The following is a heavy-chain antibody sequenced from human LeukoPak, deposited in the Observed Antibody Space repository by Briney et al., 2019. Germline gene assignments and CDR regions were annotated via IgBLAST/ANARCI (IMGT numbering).Heavy chain of an antibody. J-gene: IGHJ4*02. CDR2: IHGGGGSK. D-gene: IGHD3-3*01. CDR3: AKPPGENNFWIQYDN. V-gene: IGHV3-23*01. Sequence: QTGGSLRLSCAASGFTFSNYAMSWVRQAPGKGLEWVSAIHGGGGSKYYADSVKGRFTISRDNSRNTLYLQMDSLRAEDTAVYYCAKPPGENNFWIQYDNWGQGTLVTVSS. CDR1: GFTFSNYA.